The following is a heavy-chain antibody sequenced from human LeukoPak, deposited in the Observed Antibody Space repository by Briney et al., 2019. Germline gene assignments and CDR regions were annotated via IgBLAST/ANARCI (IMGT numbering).Heavy chain of an antibody. J-gene: IGHJ6*02. CDR3: ARVHYYGMDV. V-gene: IGHV3-11*01. CDR2: NSTGRTI. Sequence: GGSLRLSCAASGFTFNDYYMSWIRQAPGKGLEWVSYNSTGRTIYYADSVKGRFTISRETAKTSLYLQMNSLRAEDTAVYYCARVHYYGMDVWGQGTAVTVSS. CDR1: GFTFNDYY.